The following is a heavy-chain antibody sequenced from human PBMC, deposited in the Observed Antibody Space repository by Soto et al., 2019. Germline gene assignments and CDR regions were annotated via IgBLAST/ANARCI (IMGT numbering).Heavy chain of an antibody. D-gene: IGHD3-10*01. CDR1: GGSISSSSYY. Sequence: SETLSLTCTVSGGSISSSSYYWGWIRQPPGKGLEWIGSIYYSGSTYYNPSLKSRVTISVDTSKNQFSLKLSSVTAADTAVYYCARGITMVRVDRVIDYWGQGTLVTVSS. V-gene: IGHV4-39*01. CDR3: ARGITMVRVDRVIDY. J-gene: IGHJ4*02. CDR2: IYYSGST.